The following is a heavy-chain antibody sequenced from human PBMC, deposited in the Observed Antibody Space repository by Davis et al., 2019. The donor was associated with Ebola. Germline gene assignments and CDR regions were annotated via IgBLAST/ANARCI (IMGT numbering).Heavy chain of an antibody. CDR1: GGTFNNYV. Sequence: SVKVSCKASGGTFNNYVIRWVRQAPGQGLEWMGGIIPVFGTVKYAQKFQDRVTITADESTSTVYMELGSLTSEDTAVYYCARGTVVHLDAFDMWGQGTMVTVSS. J-gene: IGHJ3*02. D-gene: IGHD4-23*01. CDR3: ARGTVVHLDAFDM. CDR2: IIPVFGTV. V-gene: IGHV1-69*13.